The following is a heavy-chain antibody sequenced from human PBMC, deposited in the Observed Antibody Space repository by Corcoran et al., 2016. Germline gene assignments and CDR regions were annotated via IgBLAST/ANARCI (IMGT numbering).Heavy chain of an antibody. D-gene: IGHD1-7*01. CDR1: GFTFSSYA. J-gene: IGHJ4*02. Sequence: EVQLLESGGGLVQPGGSLRLSCAASGFTFSSYAMSWVRQAPGKGLEWVSAISGSGGSTYYADSVKGRFTISRDNSKNTLYLQMNSLRAEDTAVYYCAMSMENWNYVPGDYWGQGTLVTVSS. CDR2: ISGSGGST. V-gene: IGHV3-23*01. CDR3: AMSMENWNYVPGDY.